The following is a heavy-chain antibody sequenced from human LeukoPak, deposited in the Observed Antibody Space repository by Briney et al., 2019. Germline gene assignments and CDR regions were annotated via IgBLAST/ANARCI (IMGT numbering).Heavy chain of an antibody. V-gene: IGHV4-39*01. CDR2: IYYSGST. D-gene: IGHD6-19*01. CDR1: GGSISGSSYY. J-gene: IGHJ4*02. Sequence: PSETLSLTCTVSGGSISGSSYYWGWIRQPPGKGLGWIASIYYSGSTYYNPSLKSRVTISVDTSRNQFSLKLSSVTAADTAVHYCASLAVAGLSEGYWGQGTLVIVSS. CDR3: ASLAVAGLSEGY.